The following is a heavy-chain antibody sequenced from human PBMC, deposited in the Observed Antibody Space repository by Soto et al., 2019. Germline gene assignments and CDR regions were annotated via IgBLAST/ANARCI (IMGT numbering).Heavy chain of an antibody. Sequence: RSLTFSVSGGSISSYYWSWMRQPAGKGLEWIGRIYTSGSINYNPSLKSRVTMSVDTSKNQFSLKLSSVTAADTAVYYCARDQGYCSSTICSNLFDPWGQVSLGTVSS. D-gene: IGHD2-2*01. CDR1: GGSISSYY. CDR3: ARDQGYCSSTICSNLFDP. J-gene: IGHJ5*02. CDR2: IYTSGSI. V-gene: IGHV4-4*07.